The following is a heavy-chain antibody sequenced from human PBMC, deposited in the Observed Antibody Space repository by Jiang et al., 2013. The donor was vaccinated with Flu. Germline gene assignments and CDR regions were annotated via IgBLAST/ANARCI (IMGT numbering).Heavy chain of an antibody. V-gene: IGHV6-1*01. CDR1: GDSVSSSNAV. J-gene: IGHJ4*02. D-gene: IGHD3-10*01. CDR2: TFYRSTWHY. CDR3: AREFAMVRGIINPFDY. Sequence: QTLSLTCAISGDSVSSSNAVWNWIRQSPSRGLEWLGRTFYRSTWHYDYAESVKSRITINPDTSKNQFSLQLNSVTPEDTAVYYCAREFAMVRGIINPFDYWGQGTLVTVSS.